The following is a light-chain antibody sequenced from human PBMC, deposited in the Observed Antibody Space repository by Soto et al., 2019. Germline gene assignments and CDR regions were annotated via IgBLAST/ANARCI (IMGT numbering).Light chain of an antibody. V-gene: IGKV3-11*01. CDR1: QSVSSY. CDR3: QQRTNWPLLT. Sequence: EIVLTQSPATLSLSPGERATLSCRASQSVSSYLAWYQQKPGQAPRLLIYDASNRATGIPARFSGSGSGTVFTLTIISLEPEDFAVYYCQQRTNWPLLTFGGGTKVEIK. J-gene: IGKJ4*01. CDR2: DAS.